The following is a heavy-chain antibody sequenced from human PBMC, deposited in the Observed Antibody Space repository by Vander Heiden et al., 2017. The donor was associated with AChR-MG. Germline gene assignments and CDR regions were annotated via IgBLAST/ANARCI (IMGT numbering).Heavy chain of an antibody. CDR2: ISSSSSYI. CDR1: GFTFSGYS. CDR3: ARGSGGYYFDY. Sequence: EVQLVEPGGGLVKPGGSLRLSCAAYGFTFSGYSMNWVRQAPGKGLEWVSSISSSSSYIYYADSVKGRFTISRDNAKNSLYLQMNSLRAEDTAVYYCARGSGGYYFDYWGQGTLVTVSS. D-gene: IGHD6-19*01. J-gene: IGHJ4*02. V-gene: IGHV3-21*01.